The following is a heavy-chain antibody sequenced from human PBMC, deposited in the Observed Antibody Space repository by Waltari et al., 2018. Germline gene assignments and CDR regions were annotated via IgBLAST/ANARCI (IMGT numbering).Heavy chain of an antibody. D-gene: IGHD6-19*01. J-gene: IGHJ4*02. CDR2: IKTKTDGGTI. Sequence: EVQLVESGGGLVKPAGSLRLSCAASGFTFHSAWMTWVRQAPGKGLEWVGRIKTKTDGGTIDYAAPVKDRFTISRDDSKNTLYLEMNSLKIEDTAVYYCTAGSPFHYWGQGALVTVSS. CDR1: GFTFHSAW. CDR3: TAGSPFHY. V-gene: IGHV3-15*01.